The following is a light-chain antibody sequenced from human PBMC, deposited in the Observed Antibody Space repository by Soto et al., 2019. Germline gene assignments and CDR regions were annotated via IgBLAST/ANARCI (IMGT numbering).Light chain of an antibody. CDR3: QQYYNVPYT. V-gene: IGKV4-1*01. CDR1: QSILYSSNNMNY. CDR2: WAS. Sequence: DIVMTQSPDSLAVSLGERATINCKSSQSILYSSNNMNYLAWYQQKPGQPPKLRLYWASTRQSGVPDRFSGSGSGTDFTLPIRSLQAEDVPLYYCQQYYNVPYTFGQGTKLEL. J-gene: IGKJ2*01.